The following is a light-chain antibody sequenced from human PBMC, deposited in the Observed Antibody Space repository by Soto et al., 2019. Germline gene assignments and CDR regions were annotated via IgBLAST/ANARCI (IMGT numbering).Light chain of an antibody. CDR3: CSYAGRSTWDVV. V-gene: IGLV1-40*01. Sequence: QSVLTQPPSVSGAPGQRVTISCTGSSSNIGAGYDVHWYQQLPGTAPKLLIYGNSNRPSGVPDRFSGSKSGSTASLTISGLQAEDEADYYCCSYAGRSTWDVVFGGGTQLTVL. CDR1: SSNIGAGYD. J-gene: IGLJ2*01. CDR2: GNS.